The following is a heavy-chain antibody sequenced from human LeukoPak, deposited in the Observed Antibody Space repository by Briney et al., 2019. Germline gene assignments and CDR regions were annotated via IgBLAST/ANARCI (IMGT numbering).Heavy chain of an antibody. CDR3: ARSDGFSGYSSLGDS. D-gene: IGHD3-22*01. V-gene: IGHV1-2*02. Sequence: ASVKVSCKASGYTFSGYYTHWVRQAPGQGREWMGWINPNSGDTNYAQKFQGRVTMTRDTSISTAYMDLSRLRSDDTAVYYCARSDGFSGYSSLGDSWGQGTLVTVSS. CDR1: GYTFSGYY. CDR2: INPNSGDT. J-gene: IGHJ5*01.